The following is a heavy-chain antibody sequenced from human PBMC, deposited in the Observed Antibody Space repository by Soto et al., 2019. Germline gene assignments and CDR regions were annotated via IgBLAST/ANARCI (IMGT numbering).Heavy chain of an antibody. CDR1: GGSISSYY. J-gene: IGHJ3*02. D-gene: IGHD6-19*01. CDR2: IYYSGST. CDR3: ARHCPLPPLFEREWLGFDAFDI. V-gene: IGHV4-59*08. Sequence: SETLSLTCTVSGGSISSYYWSWIRQPPGKGLEWIGYIYYSGSTNYNPSLKSRVTISVDTSKNQFSMKLSSVTAADTAVYYCARHCPLPPLFEREWLGFDAFDIWGQGTMVTVSS.